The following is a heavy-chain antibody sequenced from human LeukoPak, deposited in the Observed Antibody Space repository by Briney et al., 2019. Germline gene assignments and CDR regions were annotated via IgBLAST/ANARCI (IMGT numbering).Heavy chain of an antibody. CDR2: INSDGSSR. D-gene: IGHD6-13*01. V-gene: IGHV3-74*01. CDR1: GFTFSNYW. CDR3: ATASSHRIAAGGDY. J-gene: IGHJ4*02. Sequence: QPGGSLRLSCAASGFTFSNYWMHWVRQAPGKGLVWVSRINSDGSSRNYAYSVKGRFTISRDNAKNPLYLQMKSLRAEDPAVYYCATASSHRIAAGGDYWGQGTLVTVSS.